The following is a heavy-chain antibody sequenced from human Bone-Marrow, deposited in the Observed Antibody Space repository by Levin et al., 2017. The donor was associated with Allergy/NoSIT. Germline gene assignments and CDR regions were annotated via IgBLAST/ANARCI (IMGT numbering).Heavy chain of an antibody. CDR2: IKSKSNGETT. D-gene: IGHD6-19*01. Sequence: PGGSLRLSCAASGFTFSNAWMSWVRQAPGKGLEWVGRIKSKSNGETTDYSAPVKGRFIISRHDSENTLYLQMNSLKAEDTAVYYCSTDQLYISGGYHYFDNWGQGTLVTVSS. V-gene: IGHV3-15*01. CDR3: STDQLYISGGYHYFDN. J-gene: IGHJ4*02. CDR1: GFTFSNAW.